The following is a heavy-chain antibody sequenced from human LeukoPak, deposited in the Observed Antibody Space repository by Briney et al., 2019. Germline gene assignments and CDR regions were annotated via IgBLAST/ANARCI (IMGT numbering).Heavy chain of an antibody. J-gene: IGHJ4*02. Sequence: GGSLRLSCAASGFTFDAYAMNWVRQAPGKGLEWLSYITSSSTIYYADSVKGRFTISRDNAKNSLYLQMNSLRAEDTAVYYCAREGIIRGTYRYFDYWGQGTLVTVSS. D-gene: IGHD3-16*02. CDR1: GFTFDAYA. CDR2: ITSSSTI. CDR3: AREGIIRGTYRYFDY. V-gene: IGHV3-69-1*02.